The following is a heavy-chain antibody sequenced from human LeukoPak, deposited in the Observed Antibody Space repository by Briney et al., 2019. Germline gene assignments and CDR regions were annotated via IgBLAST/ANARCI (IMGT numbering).Heavy chain of an antibody. CDR2: ISYDGSNK. V-gene: IGHV3-30*18. Sequence: GGSLRLSCAASGFTFSSYGMHWVRQAPGKGLEWVAVISYDGSNKYYADSVKGRFTISRDNSKNTLYLQMNSLRAEDTAVYYCAKDQEVGYDILTGYPAGWGQGTLVTVSS. CDR3: AKDQEVGYDILTGYPAG. CDR1: GFTFSSYG. D-gene: IGHD3-9*01. J-gene: IGHJ4*02.